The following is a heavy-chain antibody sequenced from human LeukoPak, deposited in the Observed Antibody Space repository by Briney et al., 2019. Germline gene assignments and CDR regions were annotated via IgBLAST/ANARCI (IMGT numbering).Heavy chain of an antibody. CDR2: MNPNSGNT. V-gene: IGHV1-8*03. D-gene: IGHD3-22*01. J-gene: IGHJ4*02. CDR3: ARAVDYYDISGYYYFDY. Sequence: ASVKVSCKASGYTFTSYDINWVRQATGQGLEWMGWMNPNSGNTGYAQKFHGRVTITRNTSISTAYMELSSLRSEDTAVYYCARAVDYYDISGYYYFDYWGQGTLVTVSS. CDR1: GYTFTSYD.